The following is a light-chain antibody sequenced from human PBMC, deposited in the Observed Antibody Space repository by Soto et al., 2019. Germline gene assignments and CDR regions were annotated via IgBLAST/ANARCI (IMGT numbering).Light chain of an antibody. CDR1: QSISSW. J-gene: IGKJ2*01. Sequence: DIQMTQSPSTLSASIGDTVTLTCRASQSISSWLAWYQQKPGKAPKLLIYKASSLESGVPSRFSGSGSGTEFTLTISSLQPDDFATYYCQQYNSYSYTFGQGTKVDIK. V-gene: IGKV1-5*03. CDR2: KAS. CDR3: QQYNSYSYT.